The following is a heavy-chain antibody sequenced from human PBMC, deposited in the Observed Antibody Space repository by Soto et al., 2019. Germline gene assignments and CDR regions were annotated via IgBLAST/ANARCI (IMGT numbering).Heavy chain of an antibody. D-gene: IGHD3-9*01. Sequence: GGPLRLSCSASVFTFSSYWMSWFRRAPGKGLEWVANIKQDGSEKYYVDSVKGRFTISRDNAKNSLYLQMNSLRAEDTAVYYCARDQPPLRYFDWLSDYYGMDVWGQGTTVTVSS. V-gene: IGHV3-7*03. CDR3: ARDQPPLRYFDWLSDYYGMDV. J-gene: IGHJ6*02. CDR2: IKQDGSEK. CDR1: VFTFSSYW.